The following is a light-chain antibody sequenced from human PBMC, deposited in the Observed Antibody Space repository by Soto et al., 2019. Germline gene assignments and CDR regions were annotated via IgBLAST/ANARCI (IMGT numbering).Light chain of an antibody. J-gene: IGLJ1*01. CDR1: SSDVGGYNH. CDR3: SSYTSNSHYV. CDR2: DDS. V-gene: IGLV2-14*03. Sequence: ALTQPASVSGSPGQSITISCTGTSSDVGGYNHVSWYHHHPGKAPKLLIYDDSHRPSGVSNRFSGSKSGNTASLTISGLQAEDEADYYCSSYTSNSHYVFGTGTKVTVL.